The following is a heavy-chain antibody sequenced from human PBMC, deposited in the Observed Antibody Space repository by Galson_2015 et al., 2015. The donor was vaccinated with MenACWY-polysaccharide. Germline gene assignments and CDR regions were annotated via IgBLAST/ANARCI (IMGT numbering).Heavy chain of an antibody. V-gene: IGHV3-30-3*01. CDR2: ISYDGSNK. Sequence: SLRLSCAASGFTFSSYAMHWVRQAPGKGLEWVAVISYDGSNKYYADSVKGQFTISRDNSKNTLYLQMNSLRAEDTTVYYCARDYCDRISCSGMDVWGQGTTVTVSS. D-gene: IGHD2/OR15-2a*01. CDR3: ARDYCDRISCSGMDV. J-gene: IGHJ6*02. CDR1: GFTFSSYA.